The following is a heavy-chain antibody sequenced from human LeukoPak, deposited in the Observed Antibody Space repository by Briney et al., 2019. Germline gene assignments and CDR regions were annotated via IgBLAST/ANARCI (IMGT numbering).Heavy chain of an antibody. CDR2: ISGDGGST. Sequence: GGSLRLSCAASGFTFDDYAMHWVRQAPGKGLEWVSLISGDGGSTYYADSVKGRFTTSRDNSKNSLYLQMNSLGTEDTALYYCATSDSAAHFDYWGQGTLVTVSS. D-gene: IGHD6-25*01. CDR1: GFTFDDYA. V-gene: IGHV3-43*02. J-gene: IGHJ4*02. CDR3: ATSDSAAHFDY.